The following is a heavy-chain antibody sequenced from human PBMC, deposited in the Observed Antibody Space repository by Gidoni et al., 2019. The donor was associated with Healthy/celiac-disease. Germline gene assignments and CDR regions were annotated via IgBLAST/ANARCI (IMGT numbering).Heavy chain of an antibody. CDR3: ARGTNIVVVPAATSWYNWFDP. V-gene: IGHV3-30-3*01. CDR1: GFTFTSYS. Sequence: QVQLVESGGGVVQPGRSLRLFCAASGFTFTSYSMHWVRQAPGKGLEWVAVISYDGSNKYYADSVKGRFTISRDNSKNTLYLQMNSLRAEDTAVYYCARGTNIVVVPAATSWYNWFDPWGQGTLVTVSS. D-gene: IGHD2-2*01. J-gene: IGHJ5*02. CDR2: ISYDGSNK.